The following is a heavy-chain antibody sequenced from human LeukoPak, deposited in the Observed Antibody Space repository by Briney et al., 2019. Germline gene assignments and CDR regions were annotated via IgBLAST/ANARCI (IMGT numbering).Heavy chain of an antibody. J-gene: IGHJ4*02. D-gene: IGHD4-17*01. CDR3: ARWPYGDYGY. CDR2: IHYSGTT. V-gene: IGHV4-59*12. CDR1: GGSISDDY. Sequence: PSETLSLTCTVSGGSISDDYWSWLRQPPGRGLEWIAYIHYSGTTNYNPSLKSRVTISVDTSKNQFSLKLSSVTAADTAVYYCARWPYGDYGYWGQGTLVTVSS.